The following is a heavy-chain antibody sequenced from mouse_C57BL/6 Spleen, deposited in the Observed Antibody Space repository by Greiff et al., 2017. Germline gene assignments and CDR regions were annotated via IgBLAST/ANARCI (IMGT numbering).Heavy chain of an antibody. D-gene: IGHD2-1*01. CDR1: GYTFTSYW. Sequence: QVQLQQPGAELVKPGASVKMSCKASGYTFTSYWITWVKQRPGQGLEWIGDIYPGSGSTNYNEKFKSKATLTVDTSSSTAYMQLSSLTSEDSAVYDCARPHRGLYYGNFFDYWGQGTTLTVSS. CDR2: IYPGSGST. V-gene: IGHV1-55*01. J-gene: IGHJ2*01. CDR3: ARPHRGLYYGNFFDY.